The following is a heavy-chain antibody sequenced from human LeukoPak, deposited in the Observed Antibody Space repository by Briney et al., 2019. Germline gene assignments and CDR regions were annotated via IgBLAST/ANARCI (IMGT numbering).Heavy chain of an antibody. J-gene: IGHJ4*02. CDR3: AKEGYSHGLFDY. CDR2: ISYDGSDK. D-gene: IGHD5-18*01. Sequence: GGSLRLSCAASGFTFSSYGMHWVRQTPGTGLEWVAVISYDGSDKYYADSVKGRFTISRDNSKNTLYLQMNSLRAEDTAVYYCAKEGYSHGLFDYWGQGTLVTVSS. V-gene: IGHV3-30*18. CDR1: GFTFSSYG.